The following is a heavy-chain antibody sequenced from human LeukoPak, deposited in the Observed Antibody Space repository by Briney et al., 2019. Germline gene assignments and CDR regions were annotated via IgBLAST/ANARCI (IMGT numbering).Heavy chain of an antibody. Sequence: GASVKVSCKASGYTFTGYYMHWVRQAPGQGLEWMGWINPNSGGTNYAQKFQGRVTMTRDTSISTAYMGLSRLRSDDTAVYYCARGRKTDYYDSSGYCRWGQGTLVTVSS. D-gene: IGHD3-22*01. J-gene: IGHJ4*02. CDR1: GYTFTGYY. CDR3: ARGRKTDYYDSSGYCR. CDR2: INPNSGGT. V-gene: IGHV1-2*02.